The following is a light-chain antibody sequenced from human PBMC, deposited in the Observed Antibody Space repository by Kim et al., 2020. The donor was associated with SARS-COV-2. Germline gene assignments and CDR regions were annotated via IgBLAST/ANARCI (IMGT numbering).Light chain of an antibody. CDR2: EDN. CDR3: QSYDSSHHHVV. J-gene: IGLJ2*01. CDR1: SGSIASNY. V-gene: IGLV6-57*04. Sequence: NFMLTQPHSVSESPGKTVTISCTRSSGSIASNYVQWYQQRPGSAPTTVIYEDNQRPSGVPDRFSGSIDSSSNSASLTISGLKTEDEADYYCQSYDSSHHHVVFGGGTQLTVL.